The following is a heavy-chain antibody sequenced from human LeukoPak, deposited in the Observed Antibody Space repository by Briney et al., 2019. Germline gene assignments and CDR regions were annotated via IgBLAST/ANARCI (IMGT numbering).Heavy chain of an antibody. CDR1: GGSISSSSYY. J-gene: IGHJ4*02. CDR3: ARQARGYSSGWCDY. V-gene: IGHV4-39*01. CDR2: IYYSGST. D-gene: IGHD6-19*01. Sequence: SETLSLTCTVSGGSISSSSYYWGWIRQPPGKGLEWIGSIYYSGSTHYNPSLKSRVTISVDTSKNQFSLKLSSVTAANTAVYYCARQARGYSSGWCDYWGQGTLVTVSS.